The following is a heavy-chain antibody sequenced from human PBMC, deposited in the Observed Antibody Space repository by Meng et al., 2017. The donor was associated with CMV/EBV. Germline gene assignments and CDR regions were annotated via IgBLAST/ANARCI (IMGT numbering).Heavy chain of an antibody. J-gene: IGHJ4*02. CDR1: GFTLKTQM. CDR3: AKDPIAHAGSYFDS. Sequence: GESLKISCAASGFTLKTQMMTWVRQAPGKGLEWVAGLGGAGGITLYADSVKGRFTISRDKSKNTLYLEMNSLRADDTALYFCAKDPIAHAGSYFDSWGQGTLVTVSS. D-gene: IGHD2-15*01. CDR2: LGGAGGIT. V-gene: IGHV3-23*01.